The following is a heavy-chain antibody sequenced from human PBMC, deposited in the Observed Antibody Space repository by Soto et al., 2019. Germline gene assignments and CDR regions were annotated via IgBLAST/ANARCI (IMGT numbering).Heavy chain of an antibody. V-gene: IGHV3-7*01. CDR3: ARDRDSSGYGFFDY. Sequence: EVQLVESGGGLVQPGGSLRLSCAASGFTFSSFWMTWVRQAPGKGLEWVANIKEDGSEKKYVDSVKGRFTISRDNAEKSLYLQMNSLRVEDTAVYYCARDRDSSGYGFFDYWGQGTLVTVSS. CDR2: IKEDGSEK. J-gene: IGHJ4*02. CDR1: GFTFSSFW. D-gene: IGHD3-22*01.